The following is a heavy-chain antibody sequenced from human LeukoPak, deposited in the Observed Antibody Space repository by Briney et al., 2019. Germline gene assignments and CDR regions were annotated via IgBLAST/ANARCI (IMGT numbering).Heavy chain of an antibody. Sequence: GGSLRLSCAASGFTFSSYSMNWVRQAPGKGLEWISYINSNSDTVHYSNSVEGRFTISRDNAKNSLSLQMNSLRAEDTAVYYCARRVAAAGSTGLRYIDVWGRGTTVTVSS. CDR3: ARRVAAAGSTGLRYIDV. CDR2: INSNSDTV. CDR1: GFTFSSYS. V-gene: IGHV3-48*04. J-gene: IGHJ6*03. D-gene: IGHD6-13*01.